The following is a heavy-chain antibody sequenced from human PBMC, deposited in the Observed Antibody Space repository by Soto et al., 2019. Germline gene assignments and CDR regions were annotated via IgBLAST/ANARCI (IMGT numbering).Heavy chain of an antibody. V-gene: IGHV3-23*01. CDR2: ISGSGGST. D-gene: IGHD2-2*01. Sequence: EVQLLESGGGLVQPGGSLRLSCAASGFTFSSYAMSWVRQAPGKGLEWVSAISGSGGSTYYADSVKGRFTISRDNSTNTLYLQMNSLRAEDTAVYYCAKGGRCSSTSCQYFDYWGQGTLVTVSS. CDR1: GFTFSSYA. J-gene: IGHJ4*02. CDR3: AKGGRCSSTSCQYFDY.